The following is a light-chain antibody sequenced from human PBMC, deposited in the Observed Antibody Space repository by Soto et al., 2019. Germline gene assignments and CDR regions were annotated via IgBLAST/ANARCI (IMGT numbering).Light chain of an antibody. CDR2: GAS. CDR3: QQYNNWPQT. Sequence: EIVMTQSPATLSVSPGERATLSCRASQSVSSSYLAWYQQKPGQAPRLLIYGASTRATGIPARFSGSGSGTEFTLTISRLQSEDFEVYYCQQYNNWPQTFGQGTKVDIK. J-gene: IGKJ1*01. V-gene: IGKV3-15*01. CDR1: QSVSSSY.